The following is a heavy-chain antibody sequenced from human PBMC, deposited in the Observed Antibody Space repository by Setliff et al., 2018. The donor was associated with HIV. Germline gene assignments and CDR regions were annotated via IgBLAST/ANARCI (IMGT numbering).Heavy chain of an antibody. J-gene: IGHJ5*02. CDR3: ARGNSRLLWFGELLYWFDP. CDR2: IIHSGGT. V-gene: IGHV4-34*01. CDR1: GGPISSYY. D-gene: IGHD3-10*01. Sequence: SETLSLTCTVSGGPISSYYWSWIRQPPGRGLEWIGEIIHSGGTNYNRSLKSRVTISVDTSKNQFSLKLSSVTAADTAVYYCARGNSRLLWFGELLYWFDPWGQGTLVTVSS.